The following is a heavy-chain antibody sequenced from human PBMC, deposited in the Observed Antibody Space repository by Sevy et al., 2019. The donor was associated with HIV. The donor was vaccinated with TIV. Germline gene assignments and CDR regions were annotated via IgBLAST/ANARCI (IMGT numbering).Heavy chain of an antibody. CDR1: GYTFTSYD. J-gene: IGHJ4*02. CDR2: INPNSGNT. D-gene: IGHD5-18*01. CDR3: ARGASGYSYGFPFDY. Sequence: ASVKVSCKASGYTFTSYDINWVRQATGQGLEWMGWINPNSGNTGYAQKFQGRVTITRNTSISTAYMELSSLRSEDTAVYYCARGASGYSYGFPFDYWGQGTLVTVSS. V-gene: IGHV1-8*03.